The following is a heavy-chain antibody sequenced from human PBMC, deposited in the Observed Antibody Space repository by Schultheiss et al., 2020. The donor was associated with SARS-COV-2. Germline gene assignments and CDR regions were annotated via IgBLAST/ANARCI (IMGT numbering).Heavy chain of an antibody. D-gene: IGHD1-26*01. J-gene: IGHJ4*02. CDR3: ASSRGSYGKVDY. V-gene: IGHV3-21*01. Sequence: GGSLRLSCSASGFTFSSYAMHWVRQAPGKGLEWVSSISSSSSYIYYADSVKGRFTISRDNAKNSLYLQMNSLRAEDTAVYYCASSRGSYGKVDYWGQGTLVTVSS. CDR1: GFTFSSYA. CDR2: ISSSSSYI.